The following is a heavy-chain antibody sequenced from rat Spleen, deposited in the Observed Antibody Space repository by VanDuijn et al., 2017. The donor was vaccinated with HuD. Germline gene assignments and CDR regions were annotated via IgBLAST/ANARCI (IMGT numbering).Heavy chain of an antibody. CDR2: ISYDGSST. D-gene: IGHD1-12*02. CDR1: GFTFSDYN. CDR3: TKMVWFAY. J-gene: IGHJ3*01. V-gene: IGHV5-7*01. Sequence: EVQLVESGGGLVQPGRSLKLSCAASGFTFSDYNMAWVRQAPKKGLEWVATISYDGSSTYYRDSVKGRFTISRDNAKSSLYLQMDSLRSEDTATYYCTKMVWFAYWGQGTLVTVSS.